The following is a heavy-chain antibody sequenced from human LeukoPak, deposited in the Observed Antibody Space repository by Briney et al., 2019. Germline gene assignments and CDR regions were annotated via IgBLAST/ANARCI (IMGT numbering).Heavy chain of an antibody. J-gene: IGHJ3*02. CDR2: IFYSERP. CDR3: ARRGGSPLGAFDI. Sequence: SETLSLTCTVSGGSISSYYWSWTRQPPGKGLEWIGYIFYSERPNYNPSLKSRVTISVDTSKNQFSLKLSSVTAADTAVYYCARRGGSPLGAFDIWGQGTMVTVSS. CDR1: GGSISSYY. D-gene: IGHD1-26*01. V-gene: IGHV4-59*01.